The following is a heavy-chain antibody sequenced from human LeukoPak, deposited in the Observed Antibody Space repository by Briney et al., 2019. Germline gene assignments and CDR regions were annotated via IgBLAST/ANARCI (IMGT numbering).Heavy chain of an antibody. D-gene: IGHD5-12*01. Sequence: GGSLRLSCAASGFTFSSYWLSWVRQAPGKGLEWVANIRQEGGEKYYVDSVKGRFTISRDNSKNSVYLQMNSLRDDDTGIYYCAKYSGYNLEYWGQGTLVTVSP. CDR2: IRQEGGEK. V-gene: IGHV3-7*01. CDR1: GFTFSSYW. J-gene: IGHJ4*02. CDR3: AKYSGYNLEY.